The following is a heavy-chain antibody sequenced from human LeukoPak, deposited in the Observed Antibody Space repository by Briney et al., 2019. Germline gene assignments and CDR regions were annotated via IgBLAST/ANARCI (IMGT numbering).Heavy chain of an antibody. CDR2: MRSKTDNYAT. D-gene: IGHD2-8*01. CDR1: GFTFGGFT. Sequence: GGSLRLFCGTSGFTFGGFTMLWVRQASGKGLECVGRMRSKTDNYATSYAASVKGRFTISRDDSKNTAYLQMNSLEIEDTAVYFCAGHGTFTNYYYTMDVWGQGTTVTVSS. V-gene: IGHV3-73*01. J-gene: IGHJ6*02. CDR3: AGHGTFTNYYYTMDV.